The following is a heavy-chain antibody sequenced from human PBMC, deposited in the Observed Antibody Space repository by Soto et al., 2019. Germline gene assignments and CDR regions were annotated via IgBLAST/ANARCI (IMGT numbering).Heavy chain of an antibody. CDR1: GFSFGTYT. Sequence: VGSLRLSCAVSGFSFGTYTVNWVRQAPGMGLEWVSGLSDSVGTTHYAYSVKGRFTISRDKSKNTLYLQMNNLRAEDTAVYYCAKHLIGGRLQSPFDLWGQRTQVTVSS. CDR3: AKHLIGGRLQSPFDL. CDR2: LSDSVGTT. D-gene: IGHD3-22*01. J-gene: IGHJ4*02. V-gene: IGHV3-23*01.